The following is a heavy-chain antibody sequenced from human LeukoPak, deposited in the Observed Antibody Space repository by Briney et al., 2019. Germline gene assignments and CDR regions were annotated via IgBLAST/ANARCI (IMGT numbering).Heavy chain of an antibody. J-gene: IGHJ4*02. Sequence: SQTLSLTCTVSVGSISSGIYYWSWIRQPAGKGLECIGRIHTRGLNNHNPSLKGRITVSVDTSKNQFSLKLSSVTAADTAVYYCARDGGIAAAVPFDYWGQGTLVTVSS. CDR1: VGSISSGIYY. V-gene: IGHV4-61*02. D-gene: IGHD6-13*01. CDR2: IHTRGLN. CDR3: ARDGGIAAAVPFDY.